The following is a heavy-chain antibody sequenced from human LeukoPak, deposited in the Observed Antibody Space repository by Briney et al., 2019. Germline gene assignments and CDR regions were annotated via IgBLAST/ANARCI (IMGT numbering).Heavy chain of an antibody. J-gene: IGHJ6*02. V-gene: IGHV1-69*04. D-gene: IGHD3-10*01. CDR1: GGTFSSYA. Sequence: ASVKVSCKASGGTFSSYAISWVRQAPGQGLEWMGRIIPILGIANYAQKFQGRVTITADKSMSTAYMELSSLRSEDTAVYYCTYYYGSGAIYGMDVWGQGTTVTVSS. CDR3: TYYYGSGAIYGMDV. CDR2: IIPILGIA.